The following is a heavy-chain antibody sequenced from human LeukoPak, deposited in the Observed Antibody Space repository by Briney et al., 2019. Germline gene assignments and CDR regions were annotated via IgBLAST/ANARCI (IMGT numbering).Heavy chain of an antibody. CDR1: GFTFSIYG. V-gene: IGHV3-23*01. CDR3: AKDKYSSSWYAPFDP. Sequence: GGTLRLSCAASGFTFSIYGMNWVRQSPGKGLEWVSGIGGSGDRTYYADSVKGRFSISRDNSKNTLYLQMNSLRAEDTAVYYCAKDKYSSSWYAPFDPWGQGTLVTVSS. D-gene: IGHD6-13*01. J-gene: IGHJ5*02. CDR2: IGGSGDRT.